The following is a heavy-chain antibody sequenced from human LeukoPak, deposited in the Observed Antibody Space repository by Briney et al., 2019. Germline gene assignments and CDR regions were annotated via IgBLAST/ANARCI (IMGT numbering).Heavy chain of an antibody. Sequence: ASVKVSCKASGYTFTSYGISWVRQAPGQGLEWMGIINPSGGSTSYAQKFQGRVTMTRDMSTSTVYMELSSLRSEDTAVYYCARDSAGATRGFDYWGQGTLVTVSS. CDR1: GYTFTSYG. CDR2: INPSGGST. D-gene: IGHD1-26*01. J-gene: IGHJ4*02. CDR3: ARDSAGATRGFDY. V-gene: IGHV1-46*01.